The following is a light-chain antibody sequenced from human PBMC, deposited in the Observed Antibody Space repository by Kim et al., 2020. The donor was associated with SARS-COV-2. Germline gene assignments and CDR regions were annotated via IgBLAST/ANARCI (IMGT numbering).Light chain of an antibody. CDR3: QQYVTSPVN. V-gene: IGKV3-20*01. Sequence: IVLTQSPGTLSLSPGQRATLSCRASHSVANNYVAWYQHKPGQPPKFLLYAASRRATGIPDRFSGSGSGTDFTLTISRLESEDFAVYYCQQYVTSPVNFGGGTKVDIK. CDR1: HSVANNY. CDR2: AAS. J-gene: IGKJ4*01.